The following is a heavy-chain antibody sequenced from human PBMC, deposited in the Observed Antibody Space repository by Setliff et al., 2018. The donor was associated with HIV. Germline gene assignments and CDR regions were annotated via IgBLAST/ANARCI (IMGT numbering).Heavy chain of an antibody. D-gene: IGHD5-12*01. V-gene: IGHV4-59*08. CDR3: ARQVSIPGVAITPVDY. J-gene: IGHJ4*02. CDR2: VFYTGFA. Sequence: SETLSLTCTVSGDSIRGYYWSWIRQPPGKGLEWMGHVFYTGFAAYNPSLKSRLTISVDTSKSQFSLRLTSATAADTAIYYCARQVSIPGVAITPVDYWGQRALVTVSS. CDR1: GDSIRGYY.